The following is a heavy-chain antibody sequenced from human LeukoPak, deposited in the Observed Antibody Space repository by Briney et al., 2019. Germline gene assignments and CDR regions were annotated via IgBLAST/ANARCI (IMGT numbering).Heavy chain of an antibody. V-gene: IGHV3-15*01. J-gene: IGHJ4*02. CDR3: AKDIAQGYTFGSIEQDY. D-gene: IGHD5-18*01. CDR2: IKSKTDGGTT. Sequence: GGSLRLSCAASGFTFSNAWMSWVRQAPGKGLEWVGRIKSKTDGGTTDYAAPVKGRFTISRDDSKNTLYLQMNSLRAEDTAVYYCAKDIAQGYTFGSIEQDYWGQGTLVTVSS. CDR1: GFTFSNAW.